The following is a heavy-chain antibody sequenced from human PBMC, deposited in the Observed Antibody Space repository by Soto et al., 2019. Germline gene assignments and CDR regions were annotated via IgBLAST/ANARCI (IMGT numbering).Heavy chain of an antibody. CDR2: ISGSGGST. CDR1: GFTFSSYS. J-gene: IGHJ6*02. Sequence: PGGSLILSCASSGFTFSSYSMSWVRQAPGKGLEWVSAISGSGGSTYYADSVKGRFTISRDNSKNTLYLQMNSLGAEDTAVYYCAKVSGSYFHYYYGMDVWGQGTTVNVSS. D-gene: IGHD1-26*01. CDR3: AKVSGSYFHYYYGMDV. V-gene: IGHV3-23*01.